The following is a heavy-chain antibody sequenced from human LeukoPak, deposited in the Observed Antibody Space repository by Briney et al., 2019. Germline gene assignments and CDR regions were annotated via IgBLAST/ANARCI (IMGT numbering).Heavy chain of an antibody. Sequence: GGSLRLSCAASGFTFSSYGMHWVRQAPGKGLEWVALIRYDGSNKYYADSVKGRFTISRDNSKNTLYLQMNSLRAEDTAVYYCAKDVRSIAVAGHLEPFDYWGQGTLVTVSS. CDR2: IRYDGSNK. V-gene: IGHV3-30*02. CDR3: AKDVRSIAVAGHLEPFDY. CDR1: GFTFSSYG. J-gene: IGHJ4*02. D-gene: IGHD6-19*01.